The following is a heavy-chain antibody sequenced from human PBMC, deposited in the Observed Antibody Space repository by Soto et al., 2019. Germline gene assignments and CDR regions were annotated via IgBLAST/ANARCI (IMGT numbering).Heavy chain of an antibody. CDR3: AREGKYYNSERQSDAFDI. V-gene: IGHV3-74*01. Sequence: EVQLVESGGGLVQPGGSLRLSCAASGFTFSSHWIHWVRQAPGKGLVWVSRINSDGRRPSYADSVKGRFTISRDNTKNMLYLQMTSLRAEDTAVYFCAREGKYYNSERQSDAFDIWGQGTMVTVSS. D-gene: IGHD3-10*01. CDR1: GFTFSSHW. J-gene: IGHJ3*02. CDR2: INSDGRRP.